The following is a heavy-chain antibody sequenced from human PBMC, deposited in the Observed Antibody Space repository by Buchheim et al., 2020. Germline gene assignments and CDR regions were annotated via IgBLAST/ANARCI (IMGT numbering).Heavy chain of an antibody. D-gene: IGHD3-3*01. V-gene: IGHV1-8*01. CDR1: GYTFTSYD. Sequence: QVQLVQSGAEVKKPGASVKVSCKASGYTFTSYDINWVRQATGQGLEWMGWMNPNSGSTGYAQKFQGRVTMTRNTSIRTAYMELGSLRSEDTAVYYCARAYYDFWSGSGRRIGFDYWGQGTL. CDR3: ARAYYDFWSGSGRRIGFDY. CDR2: MNPNSGST. J-gene: IGHJ4*02.